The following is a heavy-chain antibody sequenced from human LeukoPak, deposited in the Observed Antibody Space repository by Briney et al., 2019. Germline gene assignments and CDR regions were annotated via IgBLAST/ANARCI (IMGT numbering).Heavy chain of an antibody. Sequence: PGGSLRLSCAASGFTLSSYAMSWVRQGPGKGLEWVSAISVSGNTYHADSVKGRFTISRDSSKNTLYLQMNSLRAGDAAVYYCARGGREYGDTSDYWGQGTLVTVSS. CDR1: GFTLSSYA. D-gene: IGHD4-17*01. CDR2: ISVSGNT. V-gene: IGHV3-23*01. CDR3: ARGGREYGDTSDY. J-gene: IGHJ4*02.